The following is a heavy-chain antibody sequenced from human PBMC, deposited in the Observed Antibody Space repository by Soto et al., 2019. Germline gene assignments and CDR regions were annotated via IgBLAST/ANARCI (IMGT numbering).Heavy chain of an antibody. J-gene: IGHJ4*02. Sequence: SETLSLTCAVSGYSISSGYYWGWIRQPPGKGLEWIGSIYHSVSTYYNPSLKSRVTISVDTSKNQFSLKLSSVTAADTAVYYCASDGGQYYFDYWGQRTLVTVSS. V-gene: IGHV4-38-2*01. CDR2: IYHSVST. CDR1: GYSISSGYY. CDR3: ASDGGQYYFDY. D-gene: IGHD4-4*01.